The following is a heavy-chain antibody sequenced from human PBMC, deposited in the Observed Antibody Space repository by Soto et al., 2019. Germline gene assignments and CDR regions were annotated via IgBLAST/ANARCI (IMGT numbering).Heavy chain of an antibody. CDR2: INHSGST. Sequence: QVQLQQGGAGLLKPSETLSLTCAVYGGSFSGYYWSWIRKPPGKGLEWIGEINHSGSTNYNPSLKSRVTISVDTSINQFSLKLSSVTAADTAVYYCSAMRSGYFPHYYFAYSGQGTLVIVSS. CDR3: SAMRSGYFPHYYFAY. CDR1: GGSFSGYY. D-gene: IGHD3-22*01. V-gene: IGHV4-34*01. J-gene: IGHJ4*02.